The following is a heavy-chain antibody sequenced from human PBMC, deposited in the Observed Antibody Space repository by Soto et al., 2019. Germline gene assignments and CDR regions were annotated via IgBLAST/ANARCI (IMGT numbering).Heavy chain of an antibody. CDR3: TTGGLGT. CDR1: GFHFRNAW. D-gene: IGHD1-1*01. V-gene: IGHV3-15*01. CDR2: IKSETNGGTT. J-gene: IGHJ3*01. Sequence: EVQLVESGGGLVKPGGSSRLSCAASGFHFRNAWMSWVRQAPGKGLEWVGRIKSETNGGTTDYTAPVKGRFTISRDDSRNTLYLQMTSLKTEDTAVYYCTTGGLGTWGQGTMVSVSS.